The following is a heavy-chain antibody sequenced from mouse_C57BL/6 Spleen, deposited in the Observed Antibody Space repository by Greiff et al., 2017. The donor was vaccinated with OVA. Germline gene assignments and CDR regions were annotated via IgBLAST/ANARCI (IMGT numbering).Heavy chain of an antibody. Sequence: EVQVVESGGGLVKPGGSLKLSCAASGFTFSDYGMHWVRQAPEKGLEWVAYISSGSSTIYYADTVKGRFTISRDNAKNTLFLQMTSLRSEDTAMYYCARPGRYYYGSSYGFDYWGQGTTLTVSS. D-gene: IGHD1-1*01. CDR2: ISSGSSTI. CDR3: ARPGRYYYGSSYGFDY. J-gene: IGHJ2*01. CDR1: GFTFSDYG. V-gene: IGHV5-17*01.